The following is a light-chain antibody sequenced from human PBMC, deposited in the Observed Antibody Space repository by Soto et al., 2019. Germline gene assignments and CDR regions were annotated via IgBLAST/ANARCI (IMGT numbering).Light chain of an antibody. J-gene: IGKJ2*01. Sequence: DIQMTQSPSTLSASVGDRVTITCRASQSISTWLAWYQQKPGKAPKVLIYKASSLESGVPSRFSGSGSGTEFTLTISSLQPDDFATYYCQQYNRYSYPFGRWTQLEMK. V-gene: IGKV1-5*03. CDR2: KAS. CDR1: QSISTW. CDR3: QQYNRYSYP.